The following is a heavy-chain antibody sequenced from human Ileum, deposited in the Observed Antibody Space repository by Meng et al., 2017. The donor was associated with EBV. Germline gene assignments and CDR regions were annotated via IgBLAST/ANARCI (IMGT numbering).Heavy chain of an antibody. J-gene: IGHJ4*02. CDR1: GGTLTNYA. CDR3: ARDQAMIRY. CDR2: AIPVFGTP. D-gene: IGHD3-10*01. V-gene: IGHV1-69*01. Sequence: QVQLVQSGAEVKKPGSSLKASCKASGGTLTNYAINWVRQAPGQGLEWMGGAIPVFGTPNYAQKFQGRVTITADESTNTAYMELYSLRSEDTAVYYCARDQAMIRYWGQGTLVTVSS.